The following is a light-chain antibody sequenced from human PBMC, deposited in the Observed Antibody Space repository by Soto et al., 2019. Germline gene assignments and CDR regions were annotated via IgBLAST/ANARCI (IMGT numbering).Light chain of an antibody. CDR1: QSVSSSY. CDR2: DAS. V-gene: IGKV3D-20*02. CDR3: QQRSNWLIT. J-gene: IGKJ5*01. Sequence: EIVLTQSPDTLSLSPGERATLSCRASQSVSSSYLAWYQHKPGQAPRLLIYDASNRATGIPARFSGSGSGTDFTLTISSLEPEDFAVYYCQQRSNWLITFGQGTRLEIK.